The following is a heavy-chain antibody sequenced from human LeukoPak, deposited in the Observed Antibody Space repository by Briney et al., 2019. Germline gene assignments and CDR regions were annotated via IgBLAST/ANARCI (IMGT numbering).Heavy chain of an antibody. D-gene: IGHD6-19*01. V-gene: IGHV3-7*01. J-gene: IGHJ4*02. Sequence: PGGSLRLSCAVSGFTFSSYWMSWVRQAPGKGLEWVANIKYDESEIYYVDSVKGRFTISRDYAKNSLYLQMNSLRAEDTAAYYCARDSSSGWSFDYWGQGTLVTVSS. CDR2: IKYDESEI. CDR3: ARDSSSGWSFDY. CDR1: GFTFSSYW.